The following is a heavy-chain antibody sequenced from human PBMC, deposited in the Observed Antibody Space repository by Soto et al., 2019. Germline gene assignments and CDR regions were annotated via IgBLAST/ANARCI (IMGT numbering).Heavy chain of an antibody. Sequence: GGSLRLSCAASGFTFSSYWMSWVRQAPGKGLEWVANIKQDGSEKYYVDSVKGRFTISRDNAKNSLYLQMNSLRAEDTAVYYCASSGTLLWFGDLFSAFDIWGQGTMVTVSS. V-gene: IGHV3-7*01. D-gene: IGHD3-10*01. CDR2: IKQDGSEK. CDR3: ASSGTLLWFGDLFSAFDI. J-gene: IGHJ3*02. CDR1: GFTFSSYW.